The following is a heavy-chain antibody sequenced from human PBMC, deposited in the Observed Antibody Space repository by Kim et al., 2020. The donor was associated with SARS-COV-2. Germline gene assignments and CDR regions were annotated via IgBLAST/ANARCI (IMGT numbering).Heavy chain of an antibody. D-gene: IGHD5-12*01. CDR3: AKDLQRWLQHDAFDI. V-gene: IGHV3-23*01. Sequence: DSVKGRFTISRDNSKNTLYLQMNSLRAEDTAVYYCAKDLQRWLQHDAFDIWGQGTMVTVSS. J-gene: IGHJ3*02.